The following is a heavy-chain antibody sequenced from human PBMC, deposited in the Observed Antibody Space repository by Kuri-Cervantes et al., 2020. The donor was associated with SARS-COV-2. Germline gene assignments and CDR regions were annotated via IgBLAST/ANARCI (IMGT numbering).Heavy chain of an antibody. D-gene: IGHD3-22*01. CDR3: ARLRGITMIVVVFDAFDI. CDR2: IYYSGST. V-gene: IGHV4-39*01. J-gene: IGHJ3*02. Sequence: SQTLSLTCAVYGGSFSDYYWGWIRQPPGKGLEWIGSIYYSGSTYYNLSLKSRVTISVDTSKNQFSLKLSSVTAADTAVYYCARLRGITMIVVVFDAFDIWGQGTMVTVSS. CDR1: GGSFSDYY.